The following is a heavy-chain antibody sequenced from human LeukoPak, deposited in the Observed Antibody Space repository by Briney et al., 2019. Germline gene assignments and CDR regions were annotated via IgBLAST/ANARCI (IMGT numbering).Heavy chain of an antibody. CDR3: ARGPGQRGPYRSGGSCYNWFDP. D-gene: IGHD2-15*01. CDR2: ISSSSSTI. Sequence: PGGSLRLSCAASGFTFSSYSMNWVRQAPGKGLEWVSYISSSSSTIYYADSVKGRFTISRDNAKNSLYLQMNSLRAEDTAVYYCARGPGQRGPYRSGGSCYNWFDPWGQGTLVTVSS. CDR1: GFTFSSYS. V-gene: IGHV3-48*04. J-gene: IGHJ5*02.